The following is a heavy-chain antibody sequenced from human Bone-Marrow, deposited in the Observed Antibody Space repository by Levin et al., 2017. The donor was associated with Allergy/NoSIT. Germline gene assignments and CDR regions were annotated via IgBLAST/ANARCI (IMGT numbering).Heavy chain of an antibody. CDR3: ARDNWDIVVVPSAVYFDY. CDR1: GFSFSDHY. CDR2: ISRSGSTI. D-gene: IGHD2-2*01. Sequence: PGGSLRLSCAASGFSFSDHYMTWIRQAPGKGLEWISSISRSGSTIFYADSVRGRFTISRDNTDNSLFLQMDSLIAEDTAVYYCARDNWDIVVVPSAVYFDYWGQGTVVTVSS. J-gene: IGHJ4*02. V-gene: IGHV3-11*01.